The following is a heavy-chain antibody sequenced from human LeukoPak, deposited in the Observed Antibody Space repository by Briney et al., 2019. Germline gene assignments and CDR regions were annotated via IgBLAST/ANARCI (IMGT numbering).Heavy chain of an antibody. V-gene: IGHV4-34*01. J-gene: IGHJ6*03. CDR1: GGSFSGYY. D-gene: IGHD6-19*01. Sequence: PSETLSLTCAVYGGSFSGYYWSWIRQPPGKGLEWIGEINHSGSTNYNPSLKSRVTISVDTSKNQFSLKLSSVTAADTAVYYCAREPWLVLGTYYYYYYMDVWGKGATVTVSS. CDR3: AREPWLVLGTYYYYYYMDV. CDR2: INHSGST.